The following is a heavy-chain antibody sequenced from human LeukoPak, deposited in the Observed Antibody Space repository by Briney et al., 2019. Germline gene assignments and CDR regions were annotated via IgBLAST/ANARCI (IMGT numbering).Heavy chain of an antibody. V-gene: IGHV3-7*01. J-gene: IGHJ4*02. CDR2: IRKDGGAK. Sequence: GGALRLSCAASGFPFSTYWMAWVGQAPGKGLDWVANIRKDGGAKFYAASVKGRLIISRDNAKNSLYLQMNNLRDEDTAVYYCASSHDSSGNDWGQGTLVTV. D-gene: IGHD3-22*01. CDR1: GFPFSTYW. CDR3: ASSHDSSGND.